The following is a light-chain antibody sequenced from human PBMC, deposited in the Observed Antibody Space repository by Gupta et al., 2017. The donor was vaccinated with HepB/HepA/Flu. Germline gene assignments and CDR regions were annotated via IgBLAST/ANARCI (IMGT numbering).Light chain of an antibody. CDR2: GAS. CDR3: QQYNNWPPGIT. J-gene: IGKJ5*01. Sequence: EIVMTQSPATLSVSPGERATLSCRASQSVGTNLAWYQQKPGQTPRVLIYGASTRATGIPDKFSGSGSGTEFTLTISSLQSEDFAVYYCQQYNNWPPGITFGQGTRLEIK. CDR1: QSVGTN. V-gene: IGKV3-15*01.